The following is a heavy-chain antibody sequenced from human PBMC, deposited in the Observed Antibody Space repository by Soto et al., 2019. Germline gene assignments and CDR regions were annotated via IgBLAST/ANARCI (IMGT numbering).Heavy chain of an antibody. CDR3: ARLGRYSSGWTGFDY. CDR1: GGSMSSSSYY. CDR2: IYYSGST. V-gene: IGHV4-39*01. Sequence: SETLSLTCTVSGGSMSSSSYYWGWIRQPPGKGLEWIGSIYYSGSTYYNPSLKSRVTISVDTSKNQFSLKLSSVTAADTAVYYCARLGRYSSGWTGFDYWGQGTLVTVSS. D-gene: IGHD6-19*01. J-gene: IGHJ4*02.